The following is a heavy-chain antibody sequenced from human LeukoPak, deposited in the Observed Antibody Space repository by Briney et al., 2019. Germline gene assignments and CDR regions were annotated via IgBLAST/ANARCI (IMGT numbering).Heavy chain of an antibody. V-gene: IGHV1-69*13. CDR3: ARAPAAYYDYVWGSYRHYYFDY. Sequence: SVKVFCKASGGTFSSYAISWVRQAPGQGLEWMGGIIPIFGTANYAQKFQGRVTITADESTSTAYMELSSLRSEDTAVYYCARAPAAYYDYVWGSYRHYYFDYWGQGTLVTVSS. J-gene: IGHJ4*02. D-gene: IGHD3-16*02. CDR1: GGTFSSYA. CDR2: IIPIFGTA.